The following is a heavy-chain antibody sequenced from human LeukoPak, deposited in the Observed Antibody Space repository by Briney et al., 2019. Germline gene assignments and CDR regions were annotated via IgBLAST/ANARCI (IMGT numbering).Heavy chain of an antibody. CDR1: GGSFSGYY. Sequence: PSETLSLTCAVYGGSFSGYYWSWIRQPPGKGLEWIGEIIHSGSTNYNPSLKSRVTISVDTSKNQFSLKLSSVTAADAAVYYCASGRNSSYWGQGTLVTVSS. CDR3: ASGRNSSY. V-gene: IGHV4-34*12. CDR2: IIHSGST. D-gene: IGHD4-23*01. J-gene: IGHJ4*02.